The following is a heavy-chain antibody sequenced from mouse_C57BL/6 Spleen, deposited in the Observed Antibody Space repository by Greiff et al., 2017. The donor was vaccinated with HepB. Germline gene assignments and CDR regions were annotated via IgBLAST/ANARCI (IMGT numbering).Heavy chain of an antibody. CDR2: ISSGGSYT. V-gene: IGHV5-6*01. CDR1: GFTFSSYG. CDR3: ARHRDSFDY. J-gene: IGHJ2*01. Sequence: EVKLQESGGDLVKPGGSLKLSCAASGFTFSSYGMSWVRQTPDKRLEWVATISSGGSYTYYPDSVKGRFTISRDNAKNTLYLQMSSLKSEDTAMYYCARHRDSFDYWGQGTTLPVSS.